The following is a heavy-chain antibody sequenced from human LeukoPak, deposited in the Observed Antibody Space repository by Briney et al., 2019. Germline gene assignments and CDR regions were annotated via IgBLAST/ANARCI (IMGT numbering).Heavy chain of an antibody. Sequence: SETLSLTCTVSGGSISSGGYYWSWIRHHAGKGLEWIGYIYYSGSTYYNPSLKSRVTISVDTSKNQFSLKLSSVTAADTAVYYCARGYSYGYEDYWGQGTLVTVSS. V-gene: IGHV4-31*03. CDR1: GGSISSGGYY. D-gene: IGHD5-18*01. CDR2: IYYSGST. J-gene: IGHJ4*02. CDR3: ARGYSYGYEDY.